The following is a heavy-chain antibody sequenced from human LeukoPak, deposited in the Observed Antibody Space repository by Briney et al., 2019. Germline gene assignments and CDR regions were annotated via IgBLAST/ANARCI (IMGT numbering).Heavy chain of an antibody. V-gene: IGHV4-59*01. Sequence: SETLSLPCTVSGVSISSYYWSWVRHPPGKGLEWIGQIYYSGFTNYNPSLESRVTISVDTSKNQFSLNLSSVTAADTAVYYCARGGGYSGYDFGYWGQGTLGTVSS. CDR2: IYYSGFT. D-gene: IGHD5-12*01. CDR1: GVSISSYY. CDR3: ARGGGYSGYDFGY. J-gene: IGHJ4*02.